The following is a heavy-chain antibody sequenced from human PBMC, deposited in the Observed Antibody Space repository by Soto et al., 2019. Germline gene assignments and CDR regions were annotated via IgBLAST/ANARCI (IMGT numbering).Heavy chain of an antibody. Sequence: VASVKVSCKASGVTFSSYAISWVRQAPGQGLEWMGGIIPIFGTANYAQKFQGRVTITADKSTSTAYMELSSLRSEDTAVYYCARVLYCTNGVCPPVPYFDYWGQGTLVTVSS. V-gene: IGHV1-69*06. CDR2: IIPIFGTA. CDR1: GVTFSSYA. CDR3: ARVLYCTNGVCPPVPYFDY. D-gene: IGHD2-8*01. J-gene: IGHJ4*02.